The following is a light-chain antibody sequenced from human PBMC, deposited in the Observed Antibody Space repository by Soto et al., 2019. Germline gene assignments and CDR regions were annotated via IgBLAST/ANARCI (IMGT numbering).Light chain of an antibody. J-gene: IGKJ1*01. CDR3: QQNYRATPWT. CDR2: AAS. V-gene: IGKV1-39*01. Sequence: DIQMTQSPSSLSASVGDRITITCRASQSISRYLNWYQHKPGEAPKLLINAASSLERGVPSRFSGGGSGTDFTLNISSLQPDDFATYYCQQNYRATPWTFGQGTKLDIK. CDR1: QSISRY.